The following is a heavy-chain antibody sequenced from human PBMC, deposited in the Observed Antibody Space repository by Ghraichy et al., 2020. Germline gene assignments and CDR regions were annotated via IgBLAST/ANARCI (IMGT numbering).Heavy chain of an antibody. V-gene: IGHV1-18*04. J-gene: IGHJ4*02. CDR3: ARDVEYGGNSKDY. CDR1: GYTFTSYG. D-gene: IGHD4-23*01. CDR2: ISTYNGNT. Sequence: ASVKVSCKASGYTFTSYGISWVRQAPGQGLEWMGWISTYNGNTNYAQKVQGRVTMSTDTSTSTAYMELRSLRSDDTAVYYCARDVEYGGNSKDYWGQGTLVTVSS.